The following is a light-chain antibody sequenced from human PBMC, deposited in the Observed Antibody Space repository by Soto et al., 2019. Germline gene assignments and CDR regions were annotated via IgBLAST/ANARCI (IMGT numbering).Light chain of an antibody. CDR2: GVS. CDR3: QQYNNWPRIT. CDR1: QSVGSN. V-gene: IGKV3-15*01. Sequence: EIVMTQSPATLSVSPGERVTLSCRASQSVGSNLAWYQQKPGQAPRLFIYGVSTRATGIPARFSGSGSGTEFTLTISSLQSEDFAVYYCQQYNNWPRITFGQGTRVEIK. J-gene: IGKJ5*01.